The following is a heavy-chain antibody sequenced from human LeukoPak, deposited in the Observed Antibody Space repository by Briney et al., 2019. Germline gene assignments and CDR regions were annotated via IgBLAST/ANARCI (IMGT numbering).Heavy chain of an antibody. CDR2: INSDGSST. V-gene: IGHV3-74*01. J-gene: IGHJ5*02. CDR3: AREGAYFPSRLPGP. Sequence: GGSLRLSCAASGFTFSSYWMHWVRQAPGKGLVWVSRINSDGSSTSYADSVKGRFTISRDNSKNTLYLQMNSLRAEDTAVYYCAREGAYFPSRLPGPWGQGTLVTVSS. D-gene: IGHD2-21*01. CDR1: GFTFSSYW.